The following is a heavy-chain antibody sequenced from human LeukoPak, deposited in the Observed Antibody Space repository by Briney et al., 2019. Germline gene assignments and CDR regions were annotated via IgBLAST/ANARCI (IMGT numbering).Heavy chain of an antibody. D-gene: IGHD3-16*01. CDR2: TYYSGST. CDR3: ARGWGYFDY. CDR1: GGSISAYY. J-gene: IGHJ4*02. Sequence: SETLSLTCTVSGGSISAYYWSWIRQPPGKGLEWIGYTYYSGSTNYNPSLKSRVAISVDTSKNQFSLKLSSVAAAGTAVYYCARGWGYFDYWGQGTLVTVSS. V-gene: IGHV4-59*01.